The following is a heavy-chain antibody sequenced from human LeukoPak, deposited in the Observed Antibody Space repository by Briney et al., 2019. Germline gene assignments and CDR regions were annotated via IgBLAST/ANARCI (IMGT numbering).Heavy chain of an antibody. CDR2: STYSGTT. J-gene: IGHJ3*02. D-gene: IGHD3-9*01. V-gene: IGHV4-59*01. CDR1: GGSLSSYY. Sequence: PSETLSLTCTVSGGSLSSYYWSWIRQPPCKGLEGMGYSTYSGTTNYNPSLNSRVTISVDTSKNQFSLKLTSVTAADTAFYYCASSRPYYDILTGQSDDAFDIWGRGTMVTVSS. CDR3: ASSRPYYDILTGQSDDAFDI.